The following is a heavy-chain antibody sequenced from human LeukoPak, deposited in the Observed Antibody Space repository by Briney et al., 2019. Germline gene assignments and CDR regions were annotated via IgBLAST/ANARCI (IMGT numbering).Heavy chain of an antibody. CDR2: INHSGST. J-gene: IGHJ4*02. D-gene: IGHD2-21*01. CDR3: ARKLSIRGGFH. Sequence: PSETLSLTCAVYGGSFSGYYWNWLRQPPGKGLEWIGEINHSGSTNYNPSLKSRVTISVDTSKNQFSLKLISVTAADTAVYYCARKLSIRGGFHWGQGTLVTVSS. CDR1: GGSFSGYY. V-gene: IGHV4-34*01.